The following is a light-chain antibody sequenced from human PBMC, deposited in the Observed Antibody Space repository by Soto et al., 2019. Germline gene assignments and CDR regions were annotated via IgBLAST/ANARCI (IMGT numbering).Light chain of an antibody. J-gene: IGKJ3*01. CDR1: QSVSSNN. CDR2: GVS. V-gene: IGKV3-20*01. CDR3: QQSGNTPLFT. Sequence: EIVLTQSPGTLSLSPGERATLSCRASQSVSSNNLAWYQQKPGQPPRLLIYGVSSRATDIPDRFSGSGSGKDFTLTISRLEPEDFAVYYCQQSGNTPLFTFGPGTKVDIK.